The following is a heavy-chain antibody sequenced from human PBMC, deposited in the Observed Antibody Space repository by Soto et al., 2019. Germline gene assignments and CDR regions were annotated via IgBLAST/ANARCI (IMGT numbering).Heavy chain of an antibody. Sequence: SESLALTCTVSVGSISSSRDYWCWIRQPPGKGLEWIGSIYYSGSTYYNPSLKSRVTISVDTSKNQFSLKLSSVTAADTAVYYCARQTSTAMVTCDCYYYYGMDVWGQGTTVTGSS. J-gene: IGHJ6*02. CDR1: VGSISSSRDY. D-gene: IGHD5-18*01. CDR3: ARQTSTAMVTCDCYYYYGMDV. V-gene: IGHV4-39*01. CDR2: IYYSGST.